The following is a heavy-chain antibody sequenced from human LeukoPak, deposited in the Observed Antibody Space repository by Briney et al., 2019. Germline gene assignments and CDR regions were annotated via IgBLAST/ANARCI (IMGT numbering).Heavy chain of an antibody. J-gene: IGHJ4*02. Sequence: ASVKVSCKASGGTFSSYAISWVRQAPGQGLEWMGGIIPIFGTANCAQKFQGRVTITADESTSTAYMELSSLRSEDTAVYYCARAEGPIAVADFFDYWGQGTLVTVSS. CDR2: IIPIFGTA. V-gene: IGHV1-69*13. D-gene: IGHD6-19*01. CDR1: GGTFSSYA. CDR3: ARAEGPIAVADFFDY.